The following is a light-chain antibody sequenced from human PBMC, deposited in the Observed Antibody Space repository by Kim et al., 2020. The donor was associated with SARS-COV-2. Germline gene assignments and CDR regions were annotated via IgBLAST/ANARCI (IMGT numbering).Light chain of an antibody. Sequence: ALGQTVRITFQGDSLRTYYASWYQQKPGQAPILVIHGKNNRPSGIPDRFSGSSSGNTASLTVTGAQAVDEADYYCISRDNSGDHVVFGGGTQLTVL. CDR3: ISRDNSGDHVV. V-gene: IGLV3-19*01. CDR1: SLRTYY. J-gene: IGLJ2*01. CDR2: GKN.